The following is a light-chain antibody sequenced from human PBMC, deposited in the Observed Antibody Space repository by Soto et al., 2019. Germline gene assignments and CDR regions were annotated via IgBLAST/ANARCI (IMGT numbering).Light chain of an antibody. J-gene: IGKJ5*01. CDR1: HSILIGR. Sequence: EIGLRQALDTRTLSQEERASLSFMASHSILIGRLAWYQQKPGQAPGLVIFDASNRASGTPERFTGSGSGTDFTLTIARLESEDFAVYYCQEYHGSPVTFGLGTRLEIK. CDR3: QEYHGSPVT. CDR2: DAS. V-gene: IGKV3-20*01.